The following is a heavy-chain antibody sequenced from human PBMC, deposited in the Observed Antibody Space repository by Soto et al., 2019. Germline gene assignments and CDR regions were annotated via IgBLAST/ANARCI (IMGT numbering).Heavy chain of an antibody. V-gene: IGHV3-48*03. D-gene: IGHD5-18*01. CDR3: ARDVDTAAFDI. CDR1: GFTFSSYE. J-gene: IGHJ3*02. Sequence: EVQLVESGGGLVKPGGSLRLSCAASGFTFSSYEMNWVRQAPGKGLEWVSYISSSGSTIYYADSVKGRFTISRDNAKNSLYLQMNSLRAEDTAVYYCARDVDTAAFDIWGQGTMVTVSS. CDR2: ISSSGSTI.